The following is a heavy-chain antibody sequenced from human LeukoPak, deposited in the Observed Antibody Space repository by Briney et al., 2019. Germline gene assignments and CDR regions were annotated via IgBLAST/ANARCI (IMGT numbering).Heavy chain of an antibody. CDR2: ISYDGSNK. CDR3: ARDWGLA. J-gene: IGHJ3*01. V-gene: IGHV3-30*04. Sequence: GGSLRLSCAASGFTFSSYAMHWVRQAPGKGLEWVAVISYDGSNKYYADSVKGRFTISRDNSKNTLYLQMNSLRAEDTAVYYCARDWGLAWGQGTMVTVSS. CDR1: GFTFSSYA. D-gene: IGHD3-16*01.